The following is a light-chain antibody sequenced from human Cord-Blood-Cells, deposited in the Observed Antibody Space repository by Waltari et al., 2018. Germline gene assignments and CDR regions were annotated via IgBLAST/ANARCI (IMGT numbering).Light chain of an antibody. Sequence: QSALTQPRSVSGSPGRSVTISCPGTSSDVGGYNYVSWYQQHPGKAPKPMIFDVSKRPSGVPDRFSGSKSGNTASLTISGLQAEDEADYYCCSYAGSYTWVFGGGTKLTVL. CDR2: DVS. CDR3: CSYAGSYTWV. J-gene: IGLJ3*02. CDR1: SSDVGGYNY. V-gene: IGLV2-11*01.